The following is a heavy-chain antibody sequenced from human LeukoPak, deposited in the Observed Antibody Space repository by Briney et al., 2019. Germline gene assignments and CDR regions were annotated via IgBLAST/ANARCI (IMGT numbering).Heavy chain of an antibody. CDR2: LSGGGDSR. CDR3: AKAVRSMVTGGGYFDS. Sequence: QPGGSLRLSCAASGFAFSNYAMSWVRQAPGKGLAWVSSLSGGGDSRYYADSVMGRFTISRDNSKNTLYLQMNSLRAEDTAVYYCAKAVRSMVTGGGYFDSWGQGTLVTVSS. J-gene: IGHJ4*02. CDR1: GFAFSNYA. D-gene: IGHD3-10*01. V-gene: IGHV3-23*01.